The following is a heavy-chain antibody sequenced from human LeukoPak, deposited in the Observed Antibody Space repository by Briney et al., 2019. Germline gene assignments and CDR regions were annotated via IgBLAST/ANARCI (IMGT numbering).Heavy chain of an antibody. CDR1: GVSFSTYQ. V-gene: IGHV4-4*07. CDR2: LHTRGTL. Sequence: SETLSLTCTVSGVSFSTYQWTWLRQTAGRGLQWIGRLHTRGTLNYNPSIQTRVTMPLDTAKRQFSLKLSPVTAADTAVYYCARESTTVGAIGAFDIWGQGTMVAVSS. CDR3: ARESTTVGAIGAFDI. J-gene: IGHJ3*02. D-gene: IGHD1-26*01.